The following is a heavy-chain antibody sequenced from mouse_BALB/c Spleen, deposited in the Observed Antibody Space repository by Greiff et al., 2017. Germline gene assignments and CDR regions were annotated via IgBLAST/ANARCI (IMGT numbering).Heavy chain of an antibody. CDR1: GFNIKDTY. Sequence: EVQVVESGAELVKPGASVKLSCTASGFNIKDTYMHWVKQRPEQGLEWIGRIDPANGNTKYDPKFQGKATITADTSSNTAYLQLSSLTSEDTAVYYCAREDNWDWFAYWGQGTLVTVSA. D-gene: IGHD4-1*01. J-gene: IGHJ3*01. CDR2: IDPANGNT. V-gene: IGHV14-3*02. CDR3: AREDNWDWFAY.